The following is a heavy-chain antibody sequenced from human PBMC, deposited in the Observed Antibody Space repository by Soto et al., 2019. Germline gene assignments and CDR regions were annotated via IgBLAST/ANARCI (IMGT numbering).Heavy chain of an antibody. J-gene: IGHJ4*02. CDR1: GYTFTTYA. CDR3: AREYYYGSGPWY. V-gene: IGHV1-3*01. Sequence: ASVKVSCKASGYTFTTYALHWVRQAPGQQGQRLEWLGRITAGNGKTTYSQKFQDRVTITRDAFATTAYMELRRLTSEDTAVYYCAREYYYGSGPWYWGQGTLVTVSS. CDR2: ITAGNGKT. D-gene: IGHD3-10*01.